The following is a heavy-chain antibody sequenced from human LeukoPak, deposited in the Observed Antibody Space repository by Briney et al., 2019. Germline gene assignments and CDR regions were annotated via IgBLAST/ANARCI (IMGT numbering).Heavy chain of an antibody. D-gene: IGHD3-10*01. CDR1: GFTFSSYA. CDR3: AKDPNYYCGSGSYFWFDP. V-gene: IGHV3-23*01. J-gene: IGHJ5*02. CDR2: ISGSGGST. Sequence: GGSLRLSCAASGFTFSSYAMSWVRQAPGKGLEWVSAISGSGGSTYYADSEKGRFTISRDNSKNTLYLQMNSLRAEDTAVYYCAKDPNYYCGSGSYFWFDPWGQGTLVTVSS.